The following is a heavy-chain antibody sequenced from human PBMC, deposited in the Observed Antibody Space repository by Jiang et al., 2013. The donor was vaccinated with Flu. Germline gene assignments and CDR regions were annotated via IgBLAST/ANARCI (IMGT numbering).Heavy chain of an antibody. D-gene: IGHD2-2*01. J-gene: IGHJ5*02. V-gene: IGHV1-69*01. CDR2: FIPIFGTV. CDR3: AREGTGYSSSWFDH. Sequence: SSYPISWVRQAPGQGLEWMGGFIPIFGTVNYGQKFQGRVTITADESTSTAYLELSGLRSEDTAVYYCAREGTGYSSSWFDHWGQGTL. CDR1: SSYP.